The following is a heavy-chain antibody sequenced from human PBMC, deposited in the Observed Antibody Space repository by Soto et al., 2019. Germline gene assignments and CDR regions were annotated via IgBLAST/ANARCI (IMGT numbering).Heavy chain of an antibody. Sequence: SVKVSCKASGGTFSSYAISWVRQAPGQGLEWMGGIIPIFGTANYAQKFQGRVTITADESTSTAYMELSSLRSEDTAVYYCAYSSSSPFDAFDIWGQGTMVTLSS. J-gene: IGHJ3*02. D-gene: IGHD6-6*01. V-gene: IGHV1-69*13. CDR3: AYSSSSPFDAFDI. CDR1: GGTFSSYA. CDR2: IIPIFGTA.